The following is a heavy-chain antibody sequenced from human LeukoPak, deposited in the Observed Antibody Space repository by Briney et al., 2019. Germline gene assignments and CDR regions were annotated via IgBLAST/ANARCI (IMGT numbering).Heavy chain of an antibody. CDR2: IYYSGST. D-gene: IGHD4-11*01. V-gene: IGHV4-59*12. CDR3: ARVFSNYEDY. CDR1: GGSISSYY. J-gene: IGHJ4*02. Sequence: PSETLSLTCTVSGGSISSYYWSWIRQPPGKGLEWIGYIYYSGSTNYNPSLKSRATISVDTSKNQFSLKLSSVTAADTAVYYCARVFSNYEDYWGQGTLVTVSS.